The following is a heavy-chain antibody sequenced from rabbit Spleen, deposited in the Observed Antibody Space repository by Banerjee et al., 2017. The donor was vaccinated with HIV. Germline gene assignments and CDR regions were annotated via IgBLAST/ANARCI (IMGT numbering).Heavy chain of an antibody. Sequence: QQQLVESGGGLVQPEGSLALTCKASGFSFSSSDYICWVRQAPGQVLEWISCIAGSSSGFTYSEAWAKGRFSCSQASSTRVTLQMPSLTVADAATCFCARATGSSVSSYDMDLWGPGT. CDR2: IAGSSSGFT. CDR3: ARATGSSVSSYDMDL. V-gene: IGHV1S45*01. J-gene: IGHJ6*01. CDR1: GFSFSSSDY. D-gene: IGHD8-1*01.